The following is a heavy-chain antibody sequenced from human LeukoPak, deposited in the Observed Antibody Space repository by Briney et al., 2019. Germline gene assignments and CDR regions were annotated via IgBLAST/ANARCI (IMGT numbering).Heavy chain of an antibody. CDR1: GYTFTAYY. D-gene: IGHD5-18*01. CDR3: ARGGPRGDTATVLTN. Sequence: ASVKVSCKASGYTFTAYYMHWVRQAPGQGLEWMGIINPSDGSTSYAQKFQGRVTMTRDTSTSTVYMEVSSLRSEDTAVYYCARGGPRGDTATVLTNWGQGTLVTVSS. V-gene: IGHV1-46*01. J-gene: IGHJ4*02. CDR2: INPSDGST.